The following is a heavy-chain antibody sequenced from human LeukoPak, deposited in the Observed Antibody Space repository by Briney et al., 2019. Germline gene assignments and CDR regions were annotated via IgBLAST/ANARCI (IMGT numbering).Heavy chain of an antibody. CDR3: ASFHAAAPNYYYYYGMDV. Sequence: PGRSLRLSCAASGFTFSSYWMSWVRQAPGKGLEWVANIKQDGSEKYYVDSVKGRFTISRDNAKNSLYLQMNSLRAEDTAVYYCASFHAAAPNYYYYYGMDVWGQGTTVTVSS. J-gene: IGHJ6*02. CDR1: GFTFSSYW. V-gene: IGHV3-7*01. D-gene: IGHD2-2*01. CDR2: IKQDGSEK.